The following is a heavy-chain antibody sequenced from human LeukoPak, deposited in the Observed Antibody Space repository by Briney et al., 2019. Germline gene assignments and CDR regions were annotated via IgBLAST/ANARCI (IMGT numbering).Heavy chain of an antibody. Sequence: GGSLRLSCAASGFTFSSYSMNWVRQAPGKGLEWVSSISSSSSYIYYADSVKGRFTISRDNAKNSLYLQMNSLRAEDTAVYYCARVGGYSYTNWFDPWGQGTLVTVSS. D-gene: IGHD5-18*01. CDR2: ISSSSSYI. J-gene: IGHJ5*02. CDR1: GFTFSSYS. CDR3: ARVGGYSYTNWFDP. V-gene: IGHV3-21*01.